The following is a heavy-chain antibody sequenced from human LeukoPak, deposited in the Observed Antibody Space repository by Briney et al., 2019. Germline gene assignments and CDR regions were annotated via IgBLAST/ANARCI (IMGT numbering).Heavy chain of an antibody. J-gene: IGHJ4*02. Sequence: PSETLSLTCAVYGGSFSGYYWSWIRQPPGKGLEWIGEINHSGSTNYNPSLKSRVTISVDTSKNQFSLKLSSVTAADTAVYYCARVIAARRFPSDNWGQGTLVTVSS. CDR2: INHSGST. CDR1: GGSFSGYY. D-gene: IGHD6-6*01. CDR3: ARVIAARRFPSDN. V-gene: IGHV4-34*01.